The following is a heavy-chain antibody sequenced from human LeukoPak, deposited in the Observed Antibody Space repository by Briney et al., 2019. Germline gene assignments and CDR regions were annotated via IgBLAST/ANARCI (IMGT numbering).Heavy chain of an antibody. Sequence: GGSLRLSCAASGFTFSDYYMSWIRQAPGKGLEWVSYISSSGSTIYYADSVKGRFTISRDNAKNSLYLQMNSLRAEDTAVYYCARERLGELSSRPFDYWGQGTLVTASS. J-gene: IGHJ4*02. D-gene: IGHD3-16*02. CDR2: ISSSGSTI. CDR3: ARERLGELSSRPFDY. CDR1: GFTFSDYY. V-gene: IGHV3-11*01.